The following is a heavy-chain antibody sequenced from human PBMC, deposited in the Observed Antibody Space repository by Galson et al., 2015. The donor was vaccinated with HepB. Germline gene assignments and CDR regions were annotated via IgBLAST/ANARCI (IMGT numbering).Heavy chain of an antibody. CDR3: AKGPYYDFRGQMAYFDN. V-gene: IGHV3-23*01. Sequence: SLRLSCAASGFAFSSYAMSWVRLAPGKGLEYVLSISGNGGRTDSGDSVKGRFTISRDNSNNTLYLQMNSLRAEDTAVYYCAKGPYYDFRGQMAYFDNWGRGPLVTAS. D-gene: IGHD3-3*01. CDR1: GFAFSSYA. J-gene: IGHJ4*02. CDR2: ISGNGGRT.